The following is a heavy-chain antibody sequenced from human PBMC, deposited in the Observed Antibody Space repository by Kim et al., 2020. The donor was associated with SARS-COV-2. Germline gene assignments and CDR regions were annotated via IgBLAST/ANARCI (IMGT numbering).Heavy chain of an antibody. V-gene: IGHV3-30-3*01. J-gene: IGHJ4*02. D-gene: IGHD3-22*01. Sequence: GGSLRLSCAASGFTFSSYAMHWVRQAPGKGLEWVAVISYDGSNKYYADSVKGRFTISRDNSKNTLYLQMNSLRAEDTAVYYCARSRYDSSGVGDFDYWGQGTLVTVSS. CDR1: GFTFSSYA. CDR3: ARSRYDSSGVGDFDY. CDR2: ISYDGSNK.